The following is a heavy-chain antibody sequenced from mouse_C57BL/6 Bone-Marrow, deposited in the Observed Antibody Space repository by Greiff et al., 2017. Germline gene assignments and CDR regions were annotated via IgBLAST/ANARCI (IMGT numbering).Heavy chain of an antibody. CDR1: GFTFSDYY. Sequence: EVMLVESGGGLVQPGGSLKLSCAASGFTFSDYYMYWVRQTPEKRLEWVAYISNGGGSTYYPDTVKGRFTISRDNAKNTLYLQMSRLKSEDTAMYYCARHDYDYAWFAYWGQGTLVTVSA. CDR2: ISNGGGST. J-gene: IGHJ3*01. V-gene: IGHV5-12*01. CDR3: ARHDYDYAWFAY. D-gene: IGHD2-4*01.